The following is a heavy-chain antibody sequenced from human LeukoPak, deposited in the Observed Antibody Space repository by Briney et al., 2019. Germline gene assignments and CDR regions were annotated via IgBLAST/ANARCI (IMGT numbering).Heavy chain of an antibody. J-gene: IGHJ3*02. D-gene: IGHD4-23*01. CDR3: ARGGNYGGNHNAFDI. Sequence: GGSLRLSCAASGFTFDDYAMHWVRQAPGKGLEWVSGISWNGGSTGYADSVKGRFTISRDNAKNSLYLQMNSLRAEDTALYYCARGGNYGGNHNAFDIWGQGTMVTVSS. CDR1: GFTFDDYA. V-gene: IGHV3-20*04. CDR2: ISWNGGST.